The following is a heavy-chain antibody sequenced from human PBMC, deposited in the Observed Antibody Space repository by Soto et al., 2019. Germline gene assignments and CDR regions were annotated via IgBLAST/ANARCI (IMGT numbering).Heavy chain of an antibody. V-gene: IGHV1-69*13. CDR3: ARNFWESSYGPLDDAFDI. D-gene: IGHD5-18*01. CDR2: IIPIFGTA. Sequence: GASVKVSCKASGGTFSSYAISWVRQAPGQGPEWMGGIIPIFGTANYAQKFQGRVTITADESTSTAYMELSSLRSEDTAVYYCARNFWESSYGPLDDAFDIWGQGTMVTVS. J-gene: IGHJ3*02. CDR1: GGTFSSYA.